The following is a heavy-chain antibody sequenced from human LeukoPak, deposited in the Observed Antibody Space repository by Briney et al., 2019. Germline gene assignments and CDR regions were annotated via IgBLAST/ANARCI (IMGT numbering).Heavy chain of an antibody. J-gene: IGHJ4*02. D-gene: IGHD4-23*01. V-gene: IGHV4-59*01. Sequence: PSETLSLTCTVSGGSISSYYWSWIRQPPGKGLEWIGYIYYSGSTNYNPSLKSRVTISVDTSKNQFSLKLSSVTAADTAVYYCARLNDDYGGTFFDYWGREPWSPSPQ. CDR2: IYYSGST. CDR1: GGSISSYY. CDR3: ARLNDDYGGTFFDY.